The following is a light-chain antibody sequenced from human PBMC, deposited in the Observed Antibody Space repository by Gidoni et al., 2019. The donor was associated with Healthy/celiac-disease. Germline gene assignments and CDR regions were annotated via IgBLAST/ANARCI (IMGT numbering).Light chain of an antibody. CDR1: SSDVGGYNY. J-gene: IGLJ3*02. Sequence: QSALTQPRPVSGSPGQSVTISCTGTSSDVGGYNYVSWYQQHPGKAPKLMIYDVSKRPSGVHDRFSGSKSGNTASLTISGLQAEDEADYYCCSYAGSYTLVFGGGTKLTVL. CDR3: CSYAGSYTLV. CDR2: DVS. V-gene: IGLV2-11*01.